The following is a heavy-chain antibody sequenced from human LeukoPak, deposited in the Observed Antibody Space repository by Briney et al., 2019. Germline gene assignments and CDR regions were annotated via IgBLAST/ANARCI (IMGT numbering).Heavy chain of an antibody. CDR1: GGTFSIYA. CDR3: AREMATIT. Sequence: GASVKVSCTASGGTFSIYAISWVRQAPGQGLGWMGGIIPIFGTANYAQKFQGRVTITADGSTSTAYMELSSLRSEDTAVYYCAREMATITWGQGTLVTVSS. V-gene: IGHV1-69*13. J-gene: IGHJ5*02. D-gene: IGHD5-24*01. CDR2: IIPIFGTA.